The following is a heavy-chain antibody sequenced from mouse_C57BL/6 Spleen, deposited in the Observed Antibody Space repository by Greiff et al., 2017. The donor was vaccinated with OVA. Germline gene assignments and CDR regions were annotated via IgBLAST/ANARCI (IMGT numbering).Heavy chain of an antibody. Sequence: EVKLMESGGGLVKPGGSLKLSCAASGFTFSSYTMSWVRQTPEKRLEWVATISGGGGNTYYPDSVKGRFTISRDNAKITLYLQMSSLRSEDTALYYCARQGYYGSSFDYWGQGTTLTVSS. CDR3: ARQGYYGSSFDY. V-gene: IGHV5-9*01. D-gene: IGHD1-1*01. CDR1: GFTFSSYT. J-gene: IGHJ2*01. CDR2: ISGGGGNT.